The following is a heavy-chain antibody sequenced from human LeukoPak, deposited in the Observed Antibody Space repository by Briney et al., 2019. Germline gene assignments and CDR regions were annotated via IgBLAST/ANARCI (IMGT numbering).Heavy chain of an antibody. J-gene: IGHJ5*02. Sequence: GVLRLSCAASXXXXXXXXXXXVXXXXXKXXEXFSXIDTTAETYYAGSVKGRFIISRENAKNSLYLQMNSLRAEDTALYYCAKGSGINHYHWIDPWGQGTLVTVSS. CDR2: IDTTAET. D-gene: IGHD1-14*01. CDR1: XXXXXXXX. CDR3: AKGSGINHYHWIDP. V-gene: IGHV3-13*04.